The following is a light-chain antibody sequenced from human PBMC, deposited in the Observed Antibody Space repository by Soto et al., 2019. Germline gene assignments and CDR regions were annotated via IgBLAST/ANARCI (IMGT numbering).Light chain of an antibody. Sequence: DIQMTQSPSSLSASVGDRVTITCRASQDISVYLAWYQQKPGKVPKLLIYSASTLQSVVPSRFSGSGSGTDFTLTISSLQPEDVATSYCQKFNTAPLTFGQGTRLEIK. CDR3: QKFNTAPLT. CDR2: SAS. V-gene: IGKV1-27*01. J-gene: IGKJ5*01. CDR1: QDISVY.